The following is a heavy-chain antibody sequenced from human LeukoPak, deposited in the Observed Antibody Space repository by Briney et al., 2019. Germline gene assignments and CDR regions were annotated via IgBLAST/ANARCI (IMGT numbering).Heavy chain of an antibody. CDR2: INQGGSA. CDR3: ARHRGDY. D-gene: IGHD3-16*01. CDR1: GDSIINNIYY. V-gene: IGHV4-30-2*06. J-gene: IGHJ4*02. Sequence: SETLSLTCAVSGDSIINNIYYWNWIRQSPGKGLEWIGYINQGGSAYYNPSLESRVTISVDTSKNQFSLKLSSVTAADTAVYYCARHRGDYWGQGTLVTVSS.